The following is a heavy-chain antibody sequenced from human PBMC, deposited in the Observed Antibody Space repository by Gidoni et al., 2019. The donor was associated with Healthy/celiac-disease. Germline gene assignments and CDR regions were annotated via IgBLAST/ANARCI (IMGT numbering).Heavy chain of an antibody. Sequence: EVQLVESGGGLVQPGGSLRHPCEASGSTCSSYAMSWVRQAPGKGLEWVSAISGSGGSTYYADSVKGRFPISRDNSKNTLYLQMNSLRAEDTAVYYCAKALTVGGKGAGFDLWGRGTLVTVSS. J-gene: IGHJ2*01. CDR2: ISGSGGST. D-gene: IGHD3-16*01. CDR1: GSTCSSYA. CDR3: AKALTVGGKGAGFDL. V-gene: IGHV3-23*04.